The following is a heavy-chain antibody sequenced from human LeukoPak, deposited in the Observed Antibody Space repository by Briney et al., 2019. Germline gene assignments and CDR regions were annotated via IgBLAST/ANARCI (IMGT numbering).Heavy chain of an antibody. V-gene: IGHV1-18*01. Sequence: SVKVSCKASGYTFTSYGISWVRQAPGQGLEWMGWISAYNGNTNYAQKLQGRVTMTTDTSTSTAYMELRSLRSDDTAVYYCARGIRPNPLRGYSYNYYYGMDVWGQGTTVTVSS. CDR2: ISAYNGNT. J-gene: IGHJ6*02. CDR3: ARGIRPNPLRGYSYNYYYGMDV. CDR1: GYTFTSYG. D-gene: IGHD5-18*01.